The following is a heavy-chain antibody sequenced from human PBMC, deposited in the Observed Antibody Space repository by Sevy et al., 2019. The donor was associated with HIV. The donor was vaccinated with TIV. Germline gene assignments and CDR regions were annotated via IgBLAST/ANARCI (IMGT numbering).Heavy chain of an antibody. CDR2: INSDGSST. Sequence: GGSLRLSCAASGFTFSSYWMHWVRQAPGKGLVWVSRINSDGSSTSYADSVKGRFTISRDNAKNTQYLQMNSLRAEDTAVYYCARDETVTRTYYYYYMDVWGKGTTVTVSS. CDR3: ARDETVTRTYYYYYMDV. V-gene: IGHV3-74*01. CDR1: GFTFSSYW. D-gene: IGHD4-17*01. J-gene: IGHJ6*03.